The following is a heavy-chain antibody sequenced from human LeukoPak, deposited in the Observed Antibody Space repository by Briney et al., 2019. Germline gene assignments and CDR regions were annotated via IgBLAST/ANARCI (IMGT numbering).Heavy chain of an antibody. CDR2: IYTSGST. J-gene: IGHJ4*02. CDR3: ARDLGYCSGGSCRIFDY. V-gene: IGHV4-4*07. Sequence: SETLSLTCTVSGGSISSYYWSWIRQPAGKGLEWIGRIYTSGSTNYNPSLKSRVTMSVDTSKNQFSLKLSSVTAADTAVYYCARDLGYCSGGSCRIFDYWGQGTLVTASS. CDR1: GGSISSYY. D-gene: IGHD2-15*01.